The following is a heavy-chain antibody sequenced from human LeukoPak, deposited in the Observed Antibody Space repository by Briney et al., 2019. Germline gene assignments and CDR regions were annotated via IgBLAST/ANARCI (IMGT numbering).Heavy chain of an antibody. Sequence: GGSLRLSCAASGFTFSSYAMSWVRQAPGKGLEWVSAISGSGGSTYYADPVKGRFTISRDNSKNTLYLRMNSLRAEDTAVYYCAKEVSGSYPIALYFDYWGQGTLVTVSS. CDR2: ISGSGGST. CDR3: AKEVSGSYPIALYFDY. CDR1: GFTFSSYA. J-gene: IGHJ4*02. D-gene: IGHD1-26*01. V-gene: IGHV3-23*01.